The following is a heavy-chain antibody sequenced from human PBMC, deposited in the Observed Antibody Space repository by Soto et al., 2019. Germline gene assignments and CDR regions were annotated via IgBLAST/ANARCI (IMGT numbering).Heavy chain of an antibody. J-gene: IGHJ5*02. CDR2: ISYDGSNK. CDR1: GFTFSSYA. Sequence: PRGSLRLSCAASGFTFSSYAMHWVRQAPGKGLEWVAVISYDGSNKYYADSVKGRFTISRDNSKNTLYVQMNSLRAEDTAVYYCAREKRSYYWFDPWGQGTVVTVSS. V-gene: IGHV3-30-3*01. CDR3: AREKRSYYWFDP. D-gene: IGHD1-26*01.